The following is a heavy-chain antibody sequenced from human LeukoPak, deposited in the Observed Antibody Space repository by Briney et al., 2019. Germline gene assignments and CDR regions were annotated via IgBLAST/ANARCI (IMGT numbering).Heavy chain of an antibody. V-gene: IGHV4-28*05. J-gene: IGHJ3*02. CDR3: ARAAYNWNYVAFDI. Sequence: SSETLSLTCSVSGYSISTSNYWAWIRQPPGRGLEWIGHIYYSGGIYYNPSLKSRVTMSVDTSRNQFSLKLSSVTAADTAVYYCARAAYNWNYVAFDIWGQGTMVTVSS. D-gene: IGHD1-7*01. CDR2: IYYSGGI. CDR1: GYSISTSNY.